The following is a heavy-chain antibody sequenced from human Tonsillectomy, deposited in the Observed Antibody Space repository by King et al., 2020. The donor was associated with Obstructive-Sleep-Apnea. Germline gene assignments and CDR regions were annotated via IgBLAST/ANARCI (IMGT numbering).Heavy chain of an antibody. V-gene: IGHV3-72*01. Sequence: QLVQSGGGSVQTGGSLRLSCEASGFTFSEHYMEWVRQAPGKGPEWVGRIKNKDCKYATEYAASVKGRFTISRDDSQNSLYLQMNSLRSEDTAVYYCAKDLGTPTVGTQWGQGTPVTV. CDR2: IKNKDCKYAT. D-gene: IGHD4-23*01. CDR3: AKDLGTPTVGTQ. J-gene: IGHJ4*02. CDR1: GFTFSEHY.